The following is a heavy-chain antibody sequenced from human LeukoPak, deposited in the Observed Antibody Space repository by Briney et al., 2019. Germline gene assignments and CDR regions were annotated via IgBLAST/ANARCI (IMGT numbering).Heavy chain of an antibody. CDR2: ISSSGSAI. V-gene: IGHV3-48*03. CDR3: ARGNRVDTAMVT. CDR1: GFSFSRYE. Sequence: PGGSLRLSCAASGFSFSRYEMNWVRQAPGKGLEWVSYISSSGSAIHYADSVKGRFTLSRDNAENSLFLEMNSLGAEDTGLYYCARGNRVDTAMVTWGQGTLVTVPS. D-gene: IGHD5-18*01. J-gene: IGHJ4*02.